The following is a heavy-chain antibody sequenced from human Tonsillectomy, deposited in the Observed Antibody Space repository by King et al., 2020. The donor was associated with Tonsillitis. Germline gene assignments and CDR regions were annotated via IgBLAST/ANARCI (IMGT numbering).Heavy chain of an antibody. V-gene: IGHV1-69*01. Sequence: VQLVESGAEVKQPGSSVKVSCKASGGTFSNYAISWVRQAPGQGLEWMGGVTPIFGRTNYAQKFQGRVTIIADESTSTSYMELSSLRSEDTAVYYCASGTTIFGVALSPDYWGQGTPVTVSS. CDR3: ASGTTIFGVALSPDY. CDR2: VTPIFGRT. J-gene: IGHJ4*02. CDR1: GGTFSNYA. D-gene: IGHD3-3*01.